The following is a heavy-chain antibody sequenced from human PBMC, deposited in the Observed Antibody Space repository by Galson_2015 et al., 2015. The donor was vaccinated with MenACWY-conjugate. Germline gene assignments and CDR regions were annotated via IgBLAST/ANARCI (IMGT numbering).Heavy chain of an antibody. V-gene: IGHV5-10-1*01. CDR3: TRQMPLDWFDP. J-gene: IGHJ5*02. CDR2: IDPTDSYT. Sequence: QSGAEVKKPGESLTISCQASGYNLVSYWIIWVRQLPGKGLEWMGRIDPTDSYTKYSPSFQGHVTFSADRPINTVYLQWRSLRASDTAIYYCTRQMPLDWFDPWGQGTLVTVSS. D-gene: IGHD2-2*01. CDR1: GYNLVSYW.